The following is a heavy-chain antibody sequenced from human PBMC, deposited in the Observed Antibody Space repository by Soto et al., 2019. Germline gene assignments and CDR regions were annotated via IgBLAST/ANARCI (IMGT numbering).Heavy chain of an antibody. CDR3: VKFNGYGDYENDH. Sequence: GGSLRLSCAASGFTFSNYWMHWVRQAPGEGLVWVSRISGDGSVTNYVDPVKGRFTITRDNAKNTLNMQMNSLRAEDTAVYYCVKFNGYGDYENDHWGQGTLVTVSS. V-gene: IGHV3-74*01. CDR2: ISGDGSVT. J-gene: IGHJ4*02. D-gene: IGHD4-17*01. CDR1: GFTFSNYW.